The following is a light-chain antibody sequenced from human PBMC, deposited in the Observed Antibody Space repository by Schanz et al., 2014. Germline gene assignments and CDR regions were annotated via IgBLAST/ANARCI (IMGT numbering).Light chain of an antibody. Sequence: SYELTQPPSVSVSPGRTASITCSGDKLGDKFACWYQQKPGQSPVLVIYQDTQRPSGIPERFSGSNSGNTATLTISGTQAMDEADYYCQAWDSSTAVFGGGTKLTVL. V-gene: IGLV3-1*01. CDR2: QDT. CDR3: QAWDSSTAV. J-gene: IGLJ3*02. CDR1: KLGDKF.